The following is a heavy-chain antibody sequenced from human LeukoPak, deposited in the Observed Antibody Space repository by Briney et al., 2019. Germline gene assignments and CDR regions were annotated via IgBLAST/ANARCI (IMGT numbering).Heavy chain of an antibody. CDR1: RFAFHNYA. V-gene: IGHV3-23*01. D-gene: IGHD3-22*01. CDR3: AKAKITLIVVANPNSGALDI. CDR2: ISVDGGDI. J-gene: IGHJ3*02. Sequence: PGGSLRLSYAASRFAFHNYAMTWIRQAPERGLEWVSSISVDGGDIKYTDSAKGRFTISRDNSKGTLYLQMDSLRVEDTALYYCAKAKITLIVVANPNSGALDIWGQGTMVTVSS.